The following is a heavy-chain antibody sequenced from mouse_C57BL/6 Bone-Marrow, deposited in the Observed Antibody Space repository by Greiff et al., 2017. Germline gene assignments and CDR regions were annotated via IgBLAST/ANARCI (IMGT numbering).Heavy chain of an antibody. CDR3: ARDWDYYGSSLDY. J-gene: IGHJ2*01. V-gene: IGHV5-4*01. CDR2: ISDGGSYT. D-gene: IGHD1-1*01. Sequence: EVQVVESGGGLVKPGGSLKLSCAASGFTFSSYAMSWVRQTPEKRLEWVATISDGGSYTYYPDNVKGRFTISRDNAKNNLYLQMSHLKSEDTAMYYCARDWDYYGSSLDYWGQGTTLTVSS. CDR1: GFTFSSYA.